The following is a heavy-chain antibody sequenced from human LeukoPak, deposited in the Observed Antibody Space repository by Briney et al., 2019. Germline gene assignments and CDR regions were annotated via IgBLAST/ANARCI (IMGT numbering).Heavy chain of an antibody. V-gene: IGHV3-7*03. J-gene: IGHJ6*04. CDR1: GFTFSNYW. Sequence: GGSLRLSCTFSGFTFSNYWMKWVRQAPGKGLEWVASINNDGSGKYSVDSVKDRVTISRDNAKNSLDLQIDSLTVEDTAIYYCVRDDGDVWGKGTTVTISS. CDR2: INNDGSGK. CDR3: VRDDGDV.